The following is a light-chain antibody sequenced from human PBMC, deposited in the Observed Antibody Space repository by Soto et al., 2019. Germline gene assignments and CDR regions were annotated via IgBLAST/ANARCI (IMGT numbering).Light chain of an antibody. CDR1: SSNIGAGYD. Sequence: QSALTQPPSVSGAPGQRGTISCTGSSSNIGAGYDVHWYQQLPGTAPKLLIYGNSNRPSGVPDRFSGSKSGTSASLAITGLQAEDEADYYCQSYDSSLSALFGTGTKVTVL. CDR2: GNS. J-gene: IGLJ1*01. V-gene: IGLV1-40*01. CDR3: QSYDSSLSAL.